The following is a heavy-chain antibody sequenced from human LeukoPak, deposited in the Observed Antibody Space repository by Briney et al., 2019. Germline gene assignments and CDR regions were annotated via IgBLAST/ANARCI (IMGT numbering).Heavy chain of an antibody. CDR2: ISGSGSTI. CDR1: GFTFSSYE. D-gene: IGHD6-19*01. CDR3: ARGPPLYSSGRTTDY. J-gene: IGHJ4*02. V-gene: IGHV3-48*03. Sequence: GGSLRLSCAASGFTFSSYEMNWVRQAPGKGLEWVSYISGSGSTIYYADSVKGRFTISRDNAKNSLYLQMNSLRAEDTAVYYCARGPPLYSSGRTTDYWGQGTLVTVSS.